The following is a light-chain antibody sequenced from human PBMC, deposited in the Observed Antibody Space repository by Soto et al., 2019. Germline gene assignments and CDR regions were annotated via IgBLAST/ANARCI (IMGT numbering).Light chain of an antibody. Sequence: EIVLTQSPGTLSLSPGERATLSCRSSQSVSSSYLAWYQQKPGQDPRLLIYDVSSRATGIPDRFSGSGSGTDFTLTISRLEPEDFAVYYCQQYGSSPTFGQGTKVEIK. CDR2: DVS. V-gene: IGKV3-20*01. J-gene: IGKJ1*01. CDR3: QQYGSSPT. CDR1: QSVSSSY.